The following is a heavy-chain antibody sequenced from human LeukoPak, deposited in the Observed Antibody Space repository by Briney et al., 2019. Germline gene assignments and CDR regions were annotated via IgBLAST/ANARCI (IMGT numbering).Heavy chain of an antibody. D-gene: IGHD2-21*02. Sequence: PGGSLRLSCAASGFTVSSNYMSWVRQAPGKRLEWVSVIYSGGSTYYADSVKGRFTISRDNSKNTLYLQMNSLRAEDTAVYYCAIDRTAYCGGDCYPTYYYYYMDVWGKGTTVTVSS. CDR3: AIDRTAYCGGDCYPTYYYYYMDV. V-gene: IGHV3-53*01. J-gene: IGHJ6*03. CDR1: GFTVSSNY. CDR2: IYSGGST.